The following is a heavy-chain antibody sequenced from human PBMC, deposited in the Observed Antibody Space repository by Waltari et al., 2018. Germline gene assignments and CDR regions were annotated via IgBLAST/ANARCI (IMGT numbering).Heavy chain of an antibody. CDR3: AREYTVTTKGAGFDY. V-gene: IGHV3-33*01. D-gene: IGHD4-17*01. J-gene: IGHJ4*02. Sequence: QVQLVESGGGVVQPGRSLRLSCAASGFTFSSYGMHWVRQAPGKGLEWVAVRWYDGMNKCYADSVKGRFTISRDNSKNTLYLQMNSLRAEDTAVYYCAREYTVTTKGAGFDYWGQGTLVTVSS. CDR1: GFTFSSYG. CDR2: RWYDGMNK.